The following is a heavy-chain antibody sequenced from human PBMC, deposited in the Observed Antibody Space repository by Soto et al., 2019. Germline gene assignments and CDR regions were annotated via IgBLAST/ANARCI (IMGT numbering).Heavy chain of an antibody. J-gene: IGHJ6*02. Sequence: QVQLQESGPGLVKPSQTLSLTCTVSGDSISSTNNYWSWIRQHPGKGLEWIGYIYYSGSTYYNPSRTSRPAISVDTSKNQFSLKLSAVTAADTAVYYCARTVCSSASCYGYYYYGLDVWGQGTTVTVSS. V-gene: IGHV4-31*03. CDR1: GDSISSTNNY. CDR2: IYYSGST. D-gene: IGHD2-2*01. CDR3: ARTVCSSASCYGYYYYGLDV.